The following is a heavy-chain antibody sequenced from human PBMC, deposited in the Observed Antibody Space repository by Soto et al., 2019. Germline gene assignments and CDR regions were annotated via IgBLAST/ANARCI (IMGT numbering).Heavy chain of an antibody. V-gene: IGHV4-59*01. CDR3: ARGENWGQLDY. CDR2: IYYSGST. D-gene: IGHD7-27*01. J-gene: IGHJ4*02. Sequence: QVQLQESGPGLVKPSETLSLTYTVSGGSISSYYWSWIRQPPGKGLEWIGYIYYSGSTNYNPSLKSRVTISVDTSKNQFSLKLSSVTAADTAVYYCARGENWGQLDYWGQGTLVTVSS. CDR1: GGSISSYY.